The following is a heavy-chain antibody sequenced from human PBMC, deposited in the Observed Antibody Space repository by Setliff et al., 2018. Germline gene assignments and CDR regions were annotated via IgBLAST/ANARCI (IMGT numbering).Heavy chain of an antibody. CDR2: IVPVLNTV. CDR1: AGTFSSSS. D-gene: IGHD1-7*01. Sequence: SVKVSCKTSAGTFSSSSINWVRQAPGLGLEWMGAIVPVLNTVNYAPNFQGRVTITADDSTTTVHMELSSPTSADTAVYFCAREPGTYMGNDGFDVWGQGTVVTVSS. J-gene: IGHJ3*01. CDR3: AREPGTYMGNDGFDV. V-gene: IGHV1-69*13.